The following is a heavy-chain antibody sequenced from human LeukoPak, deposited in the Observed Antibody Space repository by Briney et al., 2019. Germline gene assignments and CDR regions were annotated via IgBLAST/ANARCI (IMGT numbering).Heavy chain of an antibody. D-gene: IGHD2-2*01. J-gene: IGHJ3*02. V-gene: IGHV3-33*01. CDR2: IWYDGSNK. CDR3: ARGSHCSSTSCYDAFDI. Sequence: PGGSLRLSCAASGFTFSSYGMHWVRQAPGKGLGWVAVIWYDGSNKYYADSVKGRFTISRDNSKNTLYLQMNSLRAEDTAVYYCARGSHCSSTSCYDAFDIWGQGTMVTVSS. CDR1: GFTFSSYG.